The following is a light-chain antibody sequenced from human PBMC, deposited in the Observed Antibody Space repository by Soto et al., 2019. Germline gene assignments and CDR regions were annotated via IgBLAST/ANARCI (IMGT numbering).Light chain of an antibody. V-gene: IGKV3-15*01. Sequence: EIMMTQSPATLSVSPGDGATLSCRASQSVSSNLAWYQHKPGQAPRLLIYDASTRATGIPARFSGSGSGTEFTLAISGLQSEDFAVYYCQQYNNSPPWTFGQGTKVEIK. CDR3: QQYNNSPPWT. CDR2: DAS. CDR1: QSVSSN. J-gene: IGKJ1*01.